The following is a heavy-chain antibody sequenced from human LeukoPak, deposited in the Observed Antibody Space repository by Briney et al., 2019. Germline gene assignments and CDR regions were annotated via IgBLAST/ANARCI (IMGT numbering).Heavy chain of an antibody. CDR2: IKQDETEK. V-gene: IGHV3-7*01. CDR1: GFTFSHYW. Sequence: PGGSLRLSCKVSGFTFSHYWMGWVRQAPGKGLEWVANIKQDETEKYYVDSVKGRFTVSRDNARNLVFLQMNSLRDDDTAVYYCARVVDGASFDSWGQGTLVTVSS. CDR3: ARVVDGASFDS. J-gene: IGHJ4*02. D-gene: IGHD1-26*01.